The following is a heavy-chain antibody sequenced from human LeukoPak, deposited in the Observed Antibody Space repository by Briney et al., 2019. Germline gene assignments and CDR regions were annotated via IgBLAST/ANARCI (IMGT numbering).Heavy chain of an antibody. CDR1: GGSFSGYY. CDR3: ARGVYSSSSIDY. V-gene: IGHV4-34*01. J-gene: IGHJ4*02. CDR2: INHSGST. D-gene: IGHD6-13*01. Sequence: SETLSLTCAVYGGSFSGYYWSWIRQPPGKGLEWIGEINHSGSTNYNPSLKSRVTISVDTSKNQFSLKLSSVTAADTAVYYCARGVYSSSSIDYWGQGTLVTVSS.